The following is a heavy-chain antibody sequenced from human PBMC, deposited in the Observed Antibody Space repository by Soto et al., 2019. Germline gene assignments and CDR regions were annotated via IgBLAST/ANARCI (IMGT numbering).Heavy chain of an antibody. CDR2: ISSSGSTI. V-gene: IGHV3-48*03. D-gene: IGHD3-3*01. CDR3: ARSPLRTIFGVVIPSRGGMDV. CDR1: GFTFSSYE. J-gene: IGHJ6*02. Sequence: HPGGSLRLSCAASGFTFSSYEMNWVRQAPGKGLEWVSYISSSGSTIYYADSVKGRFTISRDNAKNSLYLQMNSLRAEDTAVYYCARSPLRTIFGVVIPSRGGMDVWGQGTTVTVSS.